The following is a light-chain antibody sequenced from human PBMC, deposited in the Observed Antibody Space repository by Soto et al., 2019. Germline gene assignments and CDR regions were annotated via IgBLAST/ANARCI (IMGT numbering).Light chain of an antibody. Sequence: DIVMTQSPDSLAVSVGERATINCKSSQSVLYSANNMNYLAWYQQNPGQPPKLLIYGASTRESGVPDRFSGSGSGTDFTLTINSLQAEDVAVYYGQQYSSTPQTFGQGTKVEIK. V-gene: IGKV4-1*01. CDR2: GAS. CDR3: QQYSSTPQT. J-gene: IGKJ1*01. CDR1: QSVLYSANNMNY.